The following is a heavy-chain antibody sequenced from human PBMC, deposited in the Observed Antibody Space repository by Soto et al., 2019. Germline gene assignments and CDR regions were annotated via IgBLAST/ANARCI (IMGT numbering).Heavy chain of an antibody. Sequence: EVQLVESGGGLVQPGGSLRLSCAVSGFTFSSSEMYWVRQAPGKGLEWISYIHPSGQPIFDADSVKGRFTISRDNANTSLFLQRNSLRAEDTAIYYCARRASRWGQGKMVTVSS. J-gene: IGHJ3*01. V-gene: IGHV3-48*03. CDR1: GFTFSSSE. CDR3: ARRASR. D-gene: IGHD1-26*01. CDR2: IHPSGQPI.